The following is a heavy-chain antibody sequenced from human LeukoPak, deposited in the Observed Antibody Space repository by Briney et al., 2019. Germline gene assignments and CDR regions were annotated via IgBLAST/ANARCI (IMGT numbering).Heavy chain of an antibody. CDR3: ARLPSSDSYFDY. V-gene: IGHV3-7*05. J-gene: IGHJ4*02. CDR1: GFTLSGHW. CDR2: INQDGSLT. Sequence: PGGSLRLSCAASGFTLSGHWMTWVRQAPGKGLEWVANINQDGSLTHYVDSVKGRFTTSRDNAKNSLFLQMNSLRAEDTAVYYCARLPSSDSYFDYWGQGTLVTVSS. D-gene: IGHD2-2*01.